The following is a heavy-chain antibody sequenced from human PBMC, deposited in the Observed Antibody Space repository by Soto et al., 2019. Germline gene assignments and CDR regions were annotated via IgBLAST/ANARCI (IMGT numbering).Heavy chain of an antibody. V-gene: IGHV3-33*08. Sequence: GGSLRLSCAASGFSFSDYGMHWVRQAPGKGLEWVALIYYDGSNEHYADSVQGRFTISRDNSKNTLYLQMNSLRAEDTAVYYCARDRGSDSDAFDHWGLGTLVTVSS. CDR2: IYYDGSNE. D-gene: IGHD1-26*01. CDR3: ARDRGSDSDAFDH. CDR1: GFSFSDYG. J-gene: IGHJ4*02.